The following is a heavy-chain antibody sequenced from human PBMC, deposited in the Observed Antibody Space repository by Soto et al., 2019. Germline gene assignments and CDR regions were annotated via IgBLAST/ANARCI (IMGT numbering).Heavy chain of an antibody. D-gene: IGHD1-26*01. CDR3: ARTYRGSYPPFDY. V-gene: IGHV1-69*13. J-gene: IGHJ4*02. Sequence: SVKDYCKASGGTFSSYAISWVRQAPGQGLEWMGGIIPIFGTAYYAQKFQGRVTITADESTSTAYMELSSLRSEDTAVYYCARTYRGSYPPFDYWGQGTLVTVSS. CDR2: IIPIFGTA. CDR1: GGTFSSYA.